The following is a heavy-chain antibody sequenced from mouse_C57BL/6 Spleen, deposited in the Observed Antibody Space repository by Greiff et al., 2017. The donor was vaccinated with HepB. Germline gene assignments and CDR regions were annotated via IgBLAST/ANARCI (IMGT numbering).Heavy chain of an antibody. CDR3: ARWGLGGGDY. D-gene: IGHD4-1*01. Sequence: QVQLQQSGAELVKPGASVKLSCKASGYTFTSYWMHWVKQRPGQGLEWIGMIHPNSGSTNYNEKFKSKATLTVDKSSSTAYMQLSSLTSEDSAVYYCARWGLGGGDYWGQGTTLTVSS. CDR2: IHPNSGST. CDR1: GYTFTSYW. V-gene: IGHV1-64*01. J-gene: IGHJ2*01.